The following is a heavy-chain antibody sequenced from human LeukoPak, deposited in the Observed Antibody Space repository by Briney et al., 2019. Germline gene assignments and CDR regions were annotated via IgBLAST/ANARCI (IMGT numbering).Heavy chain of an antibody. Sequence: GGSLRLSCAASGFTFSSYGMHWVRQAPGKGLEWVAVISYDGSNKYYADSVKGRFTISRDNSKNTLYLQMNSLRAEDTAVYYCAKIYRNDAFDIWGQGTMVTVSS. CDR1: GFTFSSYG. J-gene: IGHJ3*02. CDR2: ISYDGSNK. CDR3: AKIYRNDAFDI. D-gene: IGHD5-12*01. V-gene: IGHV3-30*18.